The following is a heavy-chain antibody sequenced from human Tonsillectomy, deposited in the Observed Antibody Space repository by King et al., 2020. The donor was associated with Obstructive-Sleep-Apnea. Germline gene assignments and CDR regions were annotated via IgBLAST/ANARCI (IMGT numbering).Heavy chain of an antibody. J-gene: IGHJ4*02. Sequence: EVQLVESGGGLVQPGGSLRLSCAASGFTFSSYTMNWVRQAQGKGLDWVSYISSSSNTIYYAYSVRGRFTISRDNAKNSLYLQRGSLRAEDTAAYYCARGGGITMIRGVTPNPYFDYWGQGTLVTVSS. CDR1: GFTFSSYT. CDR2: ISSSSNTI. D-gene: IGHD3-10*01. CDR3: ARGGGITMIRGVTPNPYFDY. V-gene: IGHV3-48*01.